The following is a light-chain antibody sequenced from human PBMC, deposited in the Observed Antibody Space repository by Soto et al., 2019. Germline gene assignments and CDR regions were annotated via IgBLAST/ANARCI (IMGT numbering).Light chain of an antibody. Sequence: QSVLNQPASVSGSPGQSITISCTGTSDDVGGYDLVFWYQHYPGKAPKLMIYEVTKRPSGVSNRFSGSKSGNTDSLTLSGLQAEDAADSYCCSYVGRSTFLFGSGTKVTAL. V-gene: IGLV2-23*02. CDR3: CSYVGRSTFL. CDR2: EVT. CDR1: SDDVGGYDL. J-gene: IGLJ1*01.